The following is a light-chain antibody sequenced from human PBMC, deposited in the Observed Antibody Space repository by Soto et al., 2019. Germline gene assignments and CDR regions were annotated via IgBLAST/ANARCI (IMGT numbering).Light chain of an antibody. CDR2: KAS. CDR1: QSISSW. Sequence: DIQMTQSPSTLSASVGDRVTITCRASQSISSWLAWYQQKPVKAPKLRIYKASSLEIGVPSRFSGSGSGTEFTLTISSLQPDDFATYYCQQYNSYPSLGGGTTVE. V-gene: IGKV1-5*03. J-gene: IGKJ4*01. CDR3: QQYNSYPS.